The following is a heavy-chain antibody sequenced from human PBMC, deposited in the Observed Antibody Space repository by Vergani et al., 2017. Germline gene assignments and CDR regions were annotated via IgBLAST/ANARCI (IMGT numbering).Heavy chain of an antibody. Sequence: QVQLVESGGGVVQPGTSLRLSCVVSGFALNRHAMYWVRQAPGKGLEWVVGISFDGTNEYYPDLVKGRFTISRDIAKNTLYLQVRSLRLEDTGVYHCVRDRGLGAGGRWYTEAGDYWGKVTPVTVSS. V-gene: IGHV3-30-3*01. J-gene: IGHJ4*02. CDR3: VRDRGLGAGGRWYTEAGDY. D-gene: IGHD6-13*01. CDR1: GFALNRHA. CDR2: ISFDGTNE.